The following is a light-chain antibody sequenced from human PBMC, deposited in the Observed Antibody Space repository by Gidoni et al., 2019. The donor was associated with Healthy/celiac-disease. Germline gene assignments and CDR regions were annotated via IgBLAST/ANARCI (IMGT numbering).Light chain of an antibody. CDR1: QSVLYSSNNKNY. CDR2: WAS. CDR3: QQYYSTPPLT. V-gene: IGKV4-1*01. J-gene: IGKJ4*01. Sequence: DIVMTQSPASLAVSLGERATINCKSSQSVLYSSNNKNYLAWYQQKPGQPPKLLIYWASTRESGVPDRCSGSGSGTDFTLTISSLQAEDVAVYYCQQYYSTPPLTFGGGTKVEIK.